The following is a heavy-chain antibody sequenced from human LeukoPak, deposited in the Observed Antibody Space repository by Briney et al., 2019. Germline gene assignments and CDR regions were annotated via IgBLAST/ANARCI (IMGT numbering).Heavy chain of an antibody. CDR1: NYTFTDYG. V-gene: IGHV1-18*01. CDR3: ARVVVRDANNYKDY. D-gene: IGHD5-24*01. Sequence: ASVKVSCKASNYTFTDYGINWVRQAPGQGLEWVGWVSAFNGHTFYAQKFQGRITMTTDTSTSTAHMELRSLTSDDTAVYYCARVVVRDANNYKDYWGQGTLVTVSS. CDR2: VSAFNGHT. J-gene: IGHJ4*02.